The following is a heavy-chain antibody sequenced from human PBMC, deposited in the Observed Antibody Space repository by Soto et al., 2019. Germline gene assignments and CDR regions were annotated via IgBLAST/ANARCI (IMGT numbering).Heavy chain of an antibody. CDR2: INAGNGNT. Sequence: QVQLVQSGAEEKKPGASVKVSCKAPGYTFTSYAMHWVRQAPGQRLEWMGWINAGNGNTKYSEKFQGRVTITRDTSASTAYMKLSSLTAEDTAVYYCARAPGGSSSFVDYWGQGTLVTVSS. J-gene: IGHJ4*02. CDR1: GYTFTSYA. D-gene: IGHD6-6*01. V-gene: IGHV1-3*05. CDR3: ARAPGGSSSFVDY.